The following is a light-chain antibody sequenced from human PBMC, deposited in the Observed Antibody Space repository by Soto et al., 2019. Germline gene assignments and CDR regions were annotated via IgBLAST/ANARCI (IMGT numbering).Light chain of an antibody. CDR2: DAS. J-gene: IGKJ4*01. V-gene: IGKV3D-20*02. Sequence: EIVLTHSPGTLSLSPGERATLSFSANQSISSSYLAWYQQGPGLARRLLFSDASNRATGLPARFSGSGSGTDFTLTISSLEPADFAVYYCQQRSNWTLTFGGGTKVDIK. CDR1: QSISSSY. CDR3: QQRSNWTLT.